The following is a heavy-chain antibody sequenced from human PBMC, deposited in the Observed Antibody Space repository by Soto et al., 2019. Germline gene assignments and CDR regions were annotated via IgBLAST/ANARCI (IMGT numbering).Heavy chain of an antibody. D-gene: IGHD1-26*01. CDR1: GFTFRNYG. CDR3: ARGPSIVGAPFGHNEY. CDR2: LTSDGSNE. Sequence: QVQLVESGGGVVQPGRSLRLSCAASGFTFRNYGMHWVRQAPGKGLEWVAVLTSDGSNEYYADSVKGRFTISRDNSKNTLYLRVNSLRTEDTAVYYCARGPSIVGAPFGHNEYWGQGTLVIVSS. J-gene: IGHJ4*02. V-gene: IGHV3-30*03.